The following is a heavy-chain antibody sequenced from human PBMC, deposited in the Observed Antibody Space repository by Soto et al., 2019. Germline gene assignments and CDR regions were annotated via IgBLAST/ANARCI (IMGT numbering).Heavy chain of an antibody. CDR3: ARAEDGDYHDAFDI. Sequence: ESGGGVVRPGGSLRLSCAASGFTFDDYGMSWVRQAPGKGLEWVSGINWNGGSTGYADSVKGRFTISRDNAKNSLYLQMNSLRAEDTALYHCARAEDGDYHDAFDIWGQGTMVTVSS. J-gene: IGHJ3*02. V-gene: IGHV3-20*01. D-gene: IGHD4-17*01. CDR1: GFTFDDYG. CDR2: INWNGGST.